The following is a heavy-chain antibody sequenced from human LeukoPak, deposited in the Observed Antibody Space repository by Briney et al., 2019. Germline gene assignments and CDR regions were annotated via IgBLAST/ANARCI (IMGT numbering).Heavy chain of an antibody. CDR1: GGSISSYY. CDR3: ARGSHYDILTGYRYGMDV. Sequence: PSETLSLTCTVSGGSISSYYWSWIRQPPGKGLEWIGYIYYSGSTNYNPSLKSRVTISVDTSKNQFSLKLSSVTAADTAVYYCARGSHYDILTGYRYGMDVWGQGTTVTVSS. CDR2: IYYSGST. V-gene: IGHV4-59*01. J-gene: IGHJ6*02. D-gene: IGHD3-9*01.